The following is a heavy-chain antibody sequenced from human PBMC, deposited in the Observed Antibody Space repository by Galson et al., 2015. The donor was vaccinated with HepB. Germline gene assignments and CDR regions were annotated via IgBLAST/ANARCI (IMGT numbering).Heavy chain of an antibody. D-gene: IGHD6-6*01. J-gene: IGHJ6*02. V-gene: IGHV1-18*04. Sequence: SVKVSCKASGYSFSNYGFIWVRQAPGQGLEWMGWISVYNGNTDYAQKVQDRVTMTTDRSTRSAYMELRSLRSDDTAVYYCARYSSSLYSYAMDVWGHGTTVTVSS. CDR2: ISVYNGNT. CDR3: ARYSSSLYSYAMDV. CDR1: GYSFSNYG.